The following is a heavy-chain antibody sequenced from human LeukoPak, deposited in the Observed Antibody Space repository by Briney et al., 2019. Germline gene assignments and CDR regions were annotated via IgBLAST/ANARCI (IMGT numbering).Heavy chain of an antibody. J-gene: IGHJ6*03. CDR2: ISGGST. CDR3: AKNGDRGAYCSGGTCYPYYYHYMDV. Sequence: GGSLRLSCAASGFTVSSNEMSWVRQAPGKGLEWVSSISGGSTYYADSRKGRFTISRDNSKNTLYLQMNSLSAEDTAVYYCAKNGDRGAYCSGGTCYPYYYHYMDVWGKGTTVTISS. D-gene: IGHD2-15*01. V-gene: IGHV3-38-3*01. CDR1: GFTVSSNE.